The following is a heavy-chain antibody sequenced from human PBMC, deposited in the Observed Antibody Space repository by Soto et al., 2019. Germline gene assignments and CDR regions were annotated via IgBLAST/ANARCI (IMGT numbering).Heavy chain of an antibody. CDR1: GGTFSSYT. J-gene: IGHJ4*02. CDR2: IIPILGIA. CDR3: ARGSTPRRDGYNLDY. Sequence: SVKGSCKASGGTFSSYTISWVRQAPGQGLEWMGRIIPILGIANYAQKFQGRVTITADKSTSTAYMELSRLRSEDTAVYYCARGSTPRRDGYNLDYWGQGTLVTVSS. V-gene: IGHV1-69*02. D-gene: IGHD5-12*01.